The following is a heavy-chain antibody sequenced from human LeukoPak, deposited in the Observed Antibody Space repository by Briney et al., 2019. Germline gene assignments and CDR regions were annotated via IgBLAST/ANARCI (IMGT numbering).Heavy chain of an antibody. D-gene: IGHD6-13*01. V-gene: IGHV3-23*01. CDR1: GFTFSTYS. J-gene: IGHJ4*02. CDR2: ISGSDGST. CDR3: AKDGVAADYVRRNSYYVDC. Sequence: GGSLRLSCAASGFTFSTYSMNWVRQAPGKGLEWVSAISGSDGSTWYAGSVRGRFTISRDNSKNTVYLQMNSLRAEDTALYYCAKDGVAADYVRRNSYYVDCWGQGTLVTVSS.